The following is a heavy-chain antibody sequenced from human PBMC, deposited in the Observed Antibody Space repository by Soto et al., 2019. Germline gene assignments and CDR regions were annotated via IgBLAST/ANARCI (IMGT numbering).Heavy chain of an antibody. D-gene: IGHD2-8*01. J-gene: IGHJ5*02. CDR2: ISSSSSTI. CDR1: GFPFSSYS. CDR3: ARDIVLRGGNWFDP. V-gene: IGHV3-48*02. Sequence: GGSLRLSCAASGFPFSSYSMNWVRQAPGKGLEWVSYISSSSSTIYYADSVKGRFTISRDNAKNSLYLQMNSLRDEDTAVYYCARDIVLRGGNWFDPWGQGTLVTVSS.